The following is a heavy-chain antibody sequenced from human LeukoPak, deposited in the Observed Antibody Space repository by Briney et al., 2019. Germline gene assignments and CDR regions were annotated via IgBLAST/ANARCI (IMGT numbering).Heavy chain of an antibody. CDR3: ARHTHLYSYGPRFDY. V-gene: IGHV4-39*01. J-gene: IGHJ4*02. D-gene: IGHD5-18*01. CDR1: GGSISSSSYY. Sequence: SETLSLTCTVSGGSISSSSYYWGWIRQPPGKGLEWIGSIYYSGRTYYNPSLKSRVTISVDTSKNQFSLKLSSVTAADTAVYYCARHTHLYSYGPRFDYWGQGTLVTVSS. CDR2: IYYSGRT.